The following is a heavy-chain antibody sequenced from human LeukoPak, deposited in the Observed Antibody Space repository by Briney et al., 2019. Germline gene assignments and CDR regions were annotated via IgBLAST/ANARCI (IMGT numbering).Heavy chain of an antibody. D-gene: IGHD2-2*01. CDR1: SGSISSYY. CDR2: IYYSGST. J-gene: IGHJ6*02. Sequence: SETLSLTCTVSSGSISSYYWSWIRQPPGKGLEWIGYIYYSGSTNYNPSLKSRVTISVDTSKNQFSLKLSSVTAADTAVYYCARVLKASVYYYGMDVWGQGTTVTVSS. V-gene: IGHV4-59*01. CDR3: ARVLKASVYYYGMDV.